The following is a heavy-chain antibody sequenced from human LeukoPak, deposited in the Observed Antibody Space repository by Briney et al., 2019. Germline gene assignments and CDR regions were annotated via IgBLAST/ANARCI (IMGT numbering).Heavy chain of an antibody. Sequence: ASVKVSCKASGYTFTGYYMHWVRQAPGQGLEWMGWINPNSGGTNYAQKFQGRVTMTRDTSISTAYMELGRLRSDDTAVYYCARADTDYYDSSGYYYCYWGQGTLVTVSS. CDR1: GYTFTGYY. J-gene: IGHJ4*02. V-gene: IGHV1-2*02. CDR2: INPNSGGT. D-gene: IGHD3-22*01. CDR3: ARADTDYYDSSGYYYCY.